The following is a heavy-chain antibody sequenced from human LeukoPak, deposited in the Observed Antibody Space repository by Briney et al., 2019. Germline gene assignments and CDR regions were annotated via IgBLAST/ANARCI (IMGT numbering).Heavy chain of an antibody. CDR1: GFTFSSYA. CDR3: ASGVLRSAVGVGDY. CDR2: ISGSGGST. J-gene: IGHJ4*02. D-gene: IGHD3-16*01. Sequence: PGVSLRLSCAASGFTFSSYAMSWVRQAPGKGLEWVSAISGSGGSTYYADSVKGRFTISRDNSKNTLYLQMNSLRAEDTAVYYCASGVLRSAVGVGDYWGQGTLVTVSS. V-gene: IGHV3-23*01.